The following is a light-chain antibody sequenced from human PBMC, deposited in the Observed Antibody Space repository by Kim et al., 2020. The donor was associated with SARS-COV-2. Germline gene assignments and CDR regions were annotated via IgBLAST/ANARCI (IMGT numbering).Light chain of an antibody. CDR1: QSDSSG. V-gene: IGKV3-11*01. Sequence: QGERRALSCRASQSDSSGLAWYQQKPGQSPRLLRYGASNRAFGIPARFIGSGSGTDFILTITSLETEDFAVYYCQQRRDWPLLTFGGGTRVDIK. CDR2: GAS. J-gene: IGKJ4*01. CDR3: QQRRDWPLLT.